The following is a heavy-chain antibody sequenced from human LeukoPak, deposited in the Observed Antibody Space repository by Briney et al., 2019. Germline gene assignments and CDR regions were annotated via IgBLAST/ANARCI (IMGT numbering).Heavy chain of an antibody. CDR3: ARAIPRAAGTSHWFDP. J-gene: IGHJ5*02. D-gene: IGHD6-13*01. Sequence: PGGSLRLSCAASGFTFSDYYMSWVRQAPGKGLEWVSYISSSGSTIYYADSVKGRFTISRDNAKNSLYLQMNSLRAEDTAVYYCARAIPRAAGTSHWFDPWGQGTLVTVSS. CDR2: ISSSGSTI. V-gene: IGHV3-11*01. CDR1: GFTFSDYY.